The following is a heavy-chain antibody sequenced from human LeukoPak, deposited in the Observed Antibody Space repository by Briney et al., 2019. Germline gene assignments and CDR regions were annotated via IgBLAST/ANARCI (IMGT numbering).Heavy chain of an antibody. CDR2: ISYRGST. D-gene: IGHD4-17*01. Sequence: PSETLSLTCTVSGDSFSSHYWTWIRQPPGKGLEWIGYISYRGSTNYNPSLKSRVTISIDTSKNRFSLKLSSVTAADTAVYYCARDLVTVTKGFDIWGHGTMVSVSS. CDR3: ARDLVTVTKGFDI. CDR1: GDSFSSHY. V-gene: IGHV4-59*11. J-gene: IGHJ3*02.